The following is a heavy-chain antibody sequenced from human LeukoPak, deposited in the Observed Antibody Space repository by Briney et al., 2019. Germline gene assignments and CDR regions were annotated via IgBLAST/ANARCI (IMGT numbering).Heavy chain of an antibody. CDR3: AKDLEEHIVVVTAMEGFDY. CDR1: GFTFSSYA. Sequence: GGSLRLSCEASGFTFSSYAMSWVRQAPGKGLEWVSAISGSGGSTYYADSVKGRFTISRDNSKNTLYLQMNSLRAEDTAVYYCAKDLEEHIVVVTAMEGFDYWGQGTLVTVSS. V-gene: IGHV3-23*01. J-gene: IGHJ4*02. CDR2: ISGSGGST. D-gene: IGHD2-21*02.